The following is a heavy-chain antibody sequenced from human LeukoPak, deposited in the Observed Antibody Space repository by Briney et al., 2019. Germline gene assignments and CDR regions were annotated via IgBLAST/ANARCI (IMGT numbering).Heavy chain of an antibody. J-gene: IGHJ5*02. CDR3: AGETYGGNWFDP. CDR1: GFTFSDYW. CDR2: IKQDGSEK. Sequence: GGSLRLSCSASGFTFSDYWMSWVRQAPGKGLEWVANIKQDGSEKYYVDSVKGRFTISRDNAKNSLYLQMNSLRAEDTAVYYCAGETYGGNWFDPWGQGTLVTVSS. V-gene: IGHV3-7*03. D-gene: IGHD3-16*01.